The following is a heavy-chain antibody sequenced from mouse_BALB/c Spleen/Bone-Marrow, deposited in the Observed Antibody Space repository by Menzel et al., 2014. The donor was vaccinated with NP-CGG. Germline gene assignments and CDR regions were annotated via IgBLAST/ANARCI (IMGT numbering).Heavy chain of an antibody. J-gene: IGHJ1*01. Sequence: VQLQQSGAELMKPGASVKISCKATGYTFSSYWIEWVKQRPGHGLEWIGEILPGSGSTNYNEKFKGKATLTADTSSNTSYMQLSSLTSEDSAFFFCARGVVGGGYWCFDVWGAGTTVTVSS. CDR2: ILPGSGST. D-gene: IGHD1-1*02. CDR3: ARGVVGGGYWCFDV. V-gene: IGHV1-9*01. CDR1: GYTFSSYW.